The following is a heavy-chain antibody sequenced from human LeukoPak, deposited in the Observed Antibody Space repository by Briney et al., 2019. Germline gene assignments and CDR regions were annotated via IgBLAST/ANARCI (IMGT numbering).Heavy chain of an antibody. CDR2: ISSSSTYI. CDR1: GFTFSTYS. J-gene: IGHJ4*02. D-gene: IGHD4-17*01. Sequence: GGSLRLSCAASGFTFSTYSMNWVRQAPGKGLEWVSSISSSSTYIYYADSVKGRFTISRDNAKNSLYLQMNSLRAEDTAVYYCAKNAIRSVTTSYWGQGTLVTVSS. CDR3: AKNAIRSVTTSY. V-gene: IGHV3-21*04.